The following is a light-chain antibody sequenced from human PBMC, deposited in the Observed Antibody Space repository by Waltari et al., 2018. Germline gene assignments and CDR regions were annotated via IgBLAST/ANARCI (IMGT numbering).Light chain of an antibody. CDR2: VIT. Sequence: QSVLTQPPSLSGAPGQRVTISCTGSSSNIGEGYGVQWYQQFPGKAHKLPIYVITNPPSGVPARFSGSKSGTSASLAITGLQAEDEAEYYCQSYDSSLRGFYVFGTGTKVTV. CDR3: QSYDSSLRGFYV. J-gene: IGLJ1*01. V-gene: IGLV1-40*01. CDR1: SSNIGEGYG.